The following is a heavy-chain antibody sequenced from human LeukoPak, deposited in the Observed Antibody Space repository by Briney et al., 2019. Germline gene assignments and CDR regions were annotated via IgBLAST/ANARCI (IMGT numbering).Heavy chain of an antibody. J-gene: IGHJ4*02. D-gene: IGHD3-22*01. V-gene: IGHV4-34*01. Sequence: SETLSLTCAVYGGSFSGYYWSWIRQPPGKGLEWIGEINHSGSTNYNPSLKSRVTISVDTSKKQFSLRLSSVTAADTAVYYCARVTGYMIEDYFDYWGQGTLVTVSS. CDR1: GGSFSGYY. CDR2: INHSGST. CDR3: ARVTGYMIEDYFDY.